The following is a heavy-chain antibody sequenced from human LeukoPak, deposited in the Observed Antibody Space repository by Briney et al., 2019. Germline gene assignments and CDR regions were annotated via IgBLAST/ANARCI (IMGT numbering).Heavy chain of an antibody. CDR3: ARDRGRYYDSSGYPYYYGMDV. CDR2: INPNSGGT. CDR1: GYTFTGYY. J-gene: IGHJ6*02. D-gene: IGHD3-22*01. Sequence: ASVKVSCKASGYTFTGYYMHWVRQASGQGLEWMGWINPNSGGTNYAQKFQGRVTMTRDTSISTAYMELSRLRSDDTAVYYCARDRGRYYDSSGYPYYYGMDVWGQGTTVTVSS. V-gene: IGHV1-2*02.